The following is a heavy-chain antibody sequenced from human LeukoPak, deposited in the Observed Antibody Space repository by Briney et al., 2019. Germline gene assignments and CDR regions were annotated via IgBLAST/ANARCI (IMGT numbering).Heavy chain of an antibody. D-gene: IGHD1-26*01. V-gene: IGHV3-11*01. J-gene: IGHJ4*02. CDR2: ISSSGSTI. CDR1: GFTFSDYY. Sequence: GSLSLSCAASGFTFSDYYMSWIRQAPGKGLEWVSYISSSGSTIYYADPVKGRFTISRGNAKNSLYLQMNSLRAEDTAVYYCARHNRESGSYSLDYWGQGTLVTVSS. CDR3: ARHNRESGSYSLDY.